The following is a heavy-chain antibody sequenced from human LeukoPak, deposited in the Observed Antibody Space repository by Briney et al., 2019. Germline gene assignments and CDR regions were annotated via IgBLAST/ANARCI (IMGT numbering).Heavy chain of an antibody. V-gene: IGHV3-30-3*01. CDR2: ISYDGSNK. CDR3: ATYRRVATIIWTFDY. Sequence: GGSLRLSCAASGFTFSSYAMHWVRQAPGKGLEWVAVISYDGSNKYYADSVKGRFTISRDNSKNTLYLQMNSLRAEDTAVYYCATYRRVATIIWTFDYWGQGTLVTVSS. D-gene: IGHD5-12*01. CDR1: GFTFSSYA. J-gene: IGHJ4*02.